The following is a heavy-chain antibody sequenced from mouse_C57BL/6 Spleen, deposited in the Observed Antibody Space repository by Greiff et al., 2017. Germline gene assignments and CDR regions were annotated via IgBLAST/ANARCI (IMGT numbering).Heavy chain of an antibody. CDR2: INPNNGGT. J-gene: IGHJ2*01. V-gene: IGHV1-22*01. CDR3: ARSHVGGSSHFDY. D-gene: IGHD1-1*01. Sequence: EVQLQQSGPELVKPGASVKMSCKASGYTFTDYNMHWVKQSHGKSLEWIGYINPNNGGTSYNQKFKGKATLTVNKSSSTAYMELRGLTAEDSAVYDCARSHVGGSSHFDYWGQGTTRTVSS. CDR1: GYTFTDYN.